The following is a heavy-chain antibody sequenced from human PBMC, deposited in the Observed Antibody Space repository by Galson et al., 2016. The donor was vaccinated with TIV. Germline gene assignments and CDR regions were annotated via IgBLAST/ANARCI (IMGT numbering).Heavy chain of an antibody. CDR1: GFDVSTFA. Sequence: SLRLSCAASGFDVSTFAMAWVRQAPGKGLEWVSTFSSSGRSTYYADSVMGRFTISRDNSKNTLYLEMNGLRAEDTAVYYCAKFSGAYSRNYFFDYWGPGTLVTVSP. CDR3: AKFSGAYSRNYFFDY. CDR2: FSSSGRST. V-gene: IGHV3-23*01. D-gene: IGHD1-26*01. J-gene: IGHJ4*02.